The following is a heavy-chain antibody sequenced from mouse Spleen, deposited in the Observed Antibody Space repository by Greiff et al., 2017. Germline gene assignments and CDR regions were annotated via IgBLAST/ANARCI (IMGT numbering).Heavy chain of an antibody. CDR1: GFTFSSYG. CDR2: ISSGGSYT. Sequence: EVKLVESGGDLVKPGGSLKLSCAASGFTFSSYGMSWVRQTPDKRLEWVATISSGGSYTYYPDSVKGRFTISRDNAKNTLYLQMSSLKSEDTAMYYCARHYRYDGIFYYAMDYWGQGTSVTVSS. V-gene: IGHV5-6*01. CDR3: ARHYRYDGIFYYAMDY. D-gene: IGHD2-14*01. J-gene: IGHJ4*01.